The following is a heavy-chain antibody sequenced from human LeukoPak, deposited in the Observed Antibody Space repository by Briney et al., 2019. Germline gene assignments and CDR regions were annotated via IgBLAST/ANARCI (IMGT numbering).Heavy chain of an antibody. J-gene: IGHJ4*02. CDR3: ARPRIDGGSGWNPFDY. V-gene: IGHV1-2*02. D-gene: IGHD6-19*01. Sequence: GASVKVSCEASGYTFSYFYIHWVRQAPGQGLERMGWINPNSGGTNYAQKFQGRVTMTRDTSISTAYMELNSLTSDDTAVYYCARPRIDGGSGWNPFDYWGQGTLVTVSS. CDR2: INPNSGGT. CDR1: GYTFSYFY.